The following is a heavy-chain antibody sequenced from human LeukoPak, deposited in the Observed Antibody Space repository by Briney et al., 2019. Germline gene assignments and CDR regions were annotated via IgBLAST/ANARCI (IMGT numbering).Heavy chain of an antibody. CDR2: IIPIFGTA. J-gene: IGHJ3*02. CDR3: ASRSGSPAFDI. V-gene: IGHV1-69*05. CDR1: GGTFSSYA. D-gene: IGHD1-26*01. Sequence: ASVKVSCKPSGGTFSSYAISWVRQAPGQGLEWMGGIIPIFGTANYAQKFQGRVTITTDESTSTAYMELSSLRSEDTAVYYCASRSGSPAFDIWGQGTMVTVSS.